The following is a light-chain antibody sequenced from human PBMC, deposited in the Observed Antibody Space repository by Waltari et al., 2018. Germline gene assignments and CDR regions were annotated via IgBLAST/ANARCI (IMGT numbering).Light chain of an antibody. CDR3: QTWGTGIVV. J-gene: IGLJ2*01. CDR2: LNSDGSH. V-gene: IGLV4-69*01. Sequence: QLVLTQSPSASASLGASVKLTCTLSSAHSTYAIAWHQQQPEKGPRYLMRLNSDGSHNKGNGSPERFSGSSSGAERYLTISSLQSEDEADYYCQTWGTGIVVFGGGTKLTVL. CDR1: SAHSTYA.